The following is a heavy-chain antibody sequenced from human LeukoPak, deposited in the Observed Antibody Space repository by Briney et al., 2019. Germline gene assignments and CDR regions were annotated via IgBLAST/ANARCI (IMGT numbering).Heavy chain of an antibody. J-gene: IGHJ5*02. V-gene: IGHV4-34*01. Sequence: SETLSLTCAVYGGSFSGYYWSWIRQPPGKGLEWIGEINHSGSTNYNPSLKSRVTISVDTSKNQFSLKLSSVTAADTAVYYCARRGGITMIAVVKSWFDPWGQGTLVTVSS. CDR3: ARRGGITMIAVVKSWFDP. CDR2: INHSGST. CDR1: GGSFSGYY. D-gene: IGHD3-22*01.